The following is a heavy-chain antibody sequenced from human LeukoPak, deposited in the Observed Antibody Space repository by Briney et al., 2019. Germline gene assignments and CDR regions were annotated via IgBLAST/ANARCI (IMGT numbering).Heavy chain of an antibody. CDR2: IYHSGST. CDR3: ARRGYNPDYYFDY. J-gene: IGHJ4*02. V-gene: IGHV4-38-2*01. CDR1: GYSISSGYY. D-gene: IGHD5-18*01. Sequence: SGTLSLTCAVSGYSISSGYYWGWIRQPPGKGLEWIGSIYHSGSTYYNPSLKSRVTISVDTSKNQFSLKLSSVTAADTAVYYCARRGYNPDYYFDYWGQGTLVTVSS.